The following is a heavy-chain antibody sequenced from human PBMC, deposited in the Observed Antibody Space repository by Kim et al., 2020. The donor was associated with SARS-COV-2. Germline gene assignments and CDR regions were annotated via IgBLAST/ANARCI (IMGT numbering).Heavy chain of an antibody. Sequence: SETLSLTCTVSGGSISIYYWSWIRQPPGKGLEWIGYIYYSGSTNYNPSLKSRVTISLDRSKNQFSLKLSSATAADTAVYFCAREYYDSSGFFGYDYGMDV. CDR3: AREYYDSSGFFGYDYGMDV. CDR2: IYYSGST. V-gene: IGHV4-59*13. D-gene: IGHD3-22*01. CDR1: GGSISIYY. J-gene: IGHJ6*01.